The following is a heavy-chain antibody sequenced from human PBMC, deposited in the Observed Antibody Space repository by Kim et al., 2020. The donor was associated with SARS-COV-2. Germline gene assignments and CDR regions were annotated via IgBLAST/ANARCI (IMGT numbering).Heavy chain of an antibody. Sequence: GGSLRLSCAASGFTVSSNYMSWVRQAPGKGLEWVSVIYSGGSTYYADSVKGRFTISRDNSKNTLYLQMNSLRAEDTAVYYCARAGGSGSYYKSGDYYYYGMDVWGQGTTVTVSS. D-gene: IGHD3-10*01. CDR1: GFTVSSNY. V-gene: IGHV3-53*01. CDR3: ARAGGSGSYYKSGDYYYYGMDV. J-gene: IGHJ6*02. CDR2: IYSGGST.